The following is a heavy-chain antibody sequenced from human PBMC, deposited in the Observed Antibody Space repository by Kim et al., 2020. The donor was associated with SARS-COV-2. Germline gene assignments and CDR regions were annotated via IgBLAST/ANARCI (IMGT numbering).Heavy chain of an antibody. CDR2: IYYSGST. D-gene: IGHD5-18*01. Sequence: SETLSLICTVSGGSISSSSYYWGWIRQPPGKGLEWIGSIYYSGSTYYNPSLKSRVTISVDTSKNQFSLKLSSVTAADTAVYYCARGGAWIQLWFYWGQGTLVTVSS. J-gene: IGHJ4*02. CDR3: ARGGAWIQLWFY. V-gene: IGHV4-39*07. CDR1: GGSISSSSYY.